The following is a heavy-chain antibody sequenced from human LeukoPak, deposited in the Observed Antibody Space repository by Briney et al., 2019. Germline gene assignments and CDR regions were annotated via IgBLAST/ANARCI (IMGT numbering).Heavy chain of an antibody. CDR1: GFTFSSYA. CDR2: ISYDGSNK. CDR3: ARGGRIAAARLY. J-gene: IGHJ4*02. Sequence: GRSLRLSCAASGFTFSSYAIHWVRQAPGKGLEWVAVISYDGSNKYYADSVKGRFTISRDNSKNTLHLQMNSLRAEDTAVYYCARGGRIAAARLYWGQGTLVTVSS. V-gene: IGHV3-30-3*01. D-gene: IGHD6-13*01.